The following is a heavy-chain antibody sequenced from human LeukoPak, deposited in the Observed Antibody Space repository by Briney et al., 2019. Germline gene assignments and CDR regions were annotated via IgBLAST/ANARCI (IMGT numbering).Heavy chain of an antibody. Sequence: KSGGSLRLSCAASGFTFSRYWMGWVRQAPGKGLEWVANINKAGSEKYYVASVKGRFTISRDNAKNSLYLQMNSLRAEDTAVYYCARVHSYALDYGGQGTLVTVSS. CDR2: INKAGSEK. CDR3: ARVHSYALDY. J-gene: IGHJ4*02. CDR1: GFTFSRYW. D-gene: IGHD2-2*01. V-gene: IGHV3-7*01.